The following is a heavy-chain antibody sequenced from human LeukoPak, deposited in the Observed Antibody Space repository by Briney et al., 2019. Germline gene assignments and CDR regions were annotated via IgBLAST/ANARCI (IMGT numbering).Heavy chain of an antibody. CDR2: INAGNGNT. D-gene: IGHD2-21*02. V-gene: IGHV1-3*01. J-gene: IGHJ3*02. CDR3: ARDRRRAHPYHPYCGGDCYYDAFDI. Sequence: GASVKVSCKASGYTFTSYAMHWVRQAPGQRLEWMGWINAGNGNTKYSQKFQGRVTITADKSTSTAYMELSSLRSEDTAVYYCARDRRRAHPYHPYCGGDCYYDAFDIWGQGTMVTVSS. CDR1: GYTFTSYA.